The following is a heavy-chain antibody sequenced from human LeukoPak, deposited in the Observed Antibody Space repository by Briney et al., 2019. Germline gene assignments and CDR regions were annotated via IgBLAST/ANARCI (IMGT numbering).Heavy chain of an antibody. Sequence: ASVKVSCKASGYTFTSYGISWVRQAPGQGLEWMGWISAYNGSTNYAQKLQGRVTMTTDTSTSTAYMELRSLRFDDTAVYYCAAGYCSSTSCYWLDYWGQGTLVTVSS. CDR1: GYTFTSYG. CDR2: ISAYNGST. V-gene: IGHV1-18*01. D-gene: IGHD2-2*01. CDR3: AAGYCSSTSCYWLDY. J-gene: IGHJ4*02.